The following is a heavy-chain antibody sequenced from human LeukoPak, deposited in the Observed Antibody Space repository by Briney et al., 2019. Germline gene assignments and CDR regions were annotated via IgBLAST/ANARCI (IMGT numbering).Heavy chain of an antibody. D-gene: IGHD3-16*02. J-gene: IGHJ5*02. CDR3: ASGTGSYRRNWSDP. CDR2: IIPIFGTA. Sequence: GPSGKVSCMASGGTFSSYAIGWVRQAPGQGLEWMGGIIPIFGTANYAQKFQGRVTITAHESTSTAYMELRRLRSEDTAVYYCASGTGSYRRNWSDPWGQGTLVSVSS. V-gene: IGHV1-69*01. CDR1: GGTFSSYA.